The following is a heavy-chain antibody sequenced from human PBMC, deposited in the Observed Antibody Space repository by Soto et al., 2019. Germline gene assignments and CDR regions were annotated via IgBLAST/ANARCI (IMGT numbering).Heavy chain of an antibody. V-gene: IGHV4-39*07. CDR1: GGSISSSSYY. J-gene: IGHJ4*02. CDR2: IYYSGST. D-gene: IGHD1-20*01. Sequence: QLQLQESGPGLVKPSETLSLTCTVSGGSISSSSYYWGWIRQPPGKGLEWIGYIYYSGSTYYNPSLKSRVTISVDTSKNQFSLKLSSVTAADTAVYYCARAGPANWKGFDYWGQGTLVTVSS. CDR3: ARAGPANWKGFDY.